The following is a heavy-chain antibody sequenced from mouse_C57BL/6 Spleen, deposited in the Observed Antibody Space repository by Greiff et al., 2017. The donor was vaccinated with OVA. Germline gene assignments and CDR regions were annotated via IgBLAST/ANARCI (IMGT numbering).Heavy chain of an antibody. CDR2: IHPNSGST. J-gene: IGHJ2*01. Sequence: QVQLQQPGAELVKPGASVKLSCKASGYTFTSYWMHWVKQRPGQGLEWIGMIHPNSGSTNYNEKFKSKATLTVDKSSSKAYSQLSSLTSEDSAVYYRARDGAQYGNYVYFDYWGQGTTLTVSS. CDR1: GYTFTSYW. D-gene: IGHD2-1*01. V-gene: IGHV1-64*01. CDR3: ARDGAQYGNYVYFDY.